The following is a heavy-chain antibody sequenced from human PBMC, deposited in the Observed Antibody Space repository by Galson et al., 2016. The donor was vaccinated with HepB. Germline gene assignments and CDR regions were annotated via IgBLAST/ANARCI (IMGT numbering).Heavy chain of an antibody. CDR2: ISYDGSNK. CDR3: VKEEVDGDKHYTIGFDS. CDR1: GFTFSRDA. V-gene: IGHV3-30-3*01. Sequence: SLRLSCAASGFTFSRDAMHWVRQAPGKGREWMAIISYDGSNKYYADSVKGRFTISRDNSKNTLYLQLNSLRAEDTAMYYCVKEEVDGDKHYTIGFDSWGQGTLVTVSP. D-gene: IGHD3-3*01. J-gene: IGHJ4*02.